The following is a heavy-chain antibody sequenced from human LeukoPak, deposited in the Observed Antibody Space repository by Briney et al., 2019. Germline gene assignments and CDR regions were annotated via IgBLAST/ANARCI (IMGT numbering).Heavy chain of an antibody. Sequence: SETLSLTCTVSGGSISSGGYYWSWIRQHPGKGLEWMVYINYRGTTYYNPSLKSRVTISVDKSKNQFSLRLTSVTAADTAVYYCARELWFVNAPGSWFDPWGQGTLVTVSS. CDR3: ARELWFVNAPGSWFDP. D-gene: IGHD3-10*01. J-gene: IGHJ5*02. V-gene: IGHV4-31*03. CDR2: INYRGTT. CDR1: GGSISSGGYY.